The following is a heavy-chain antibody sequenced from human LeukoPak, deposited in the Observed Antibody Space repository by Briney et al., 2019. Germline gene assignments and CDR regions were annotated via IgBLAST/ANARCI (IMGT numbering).Heavy chain of an antibody. CDR3: ARGLTVTDYYYYGMDV. Sequence: SVKVSCKASGGTFSSYAISWVRQAPGQGLEWMGGIIPIFGTANYAQKFQGRVTITADESTSAAYMELSSLRSEDTAVYYCARGLTVTDYYYYGMDVWGQGTTVTVSS. D-gene: IGHD4-17*01. V-gene: IGHV1-69*13. J-gene: IGHJ6*02. CDR2: IIPIFGTA. CDR1: GGTFSSYA.